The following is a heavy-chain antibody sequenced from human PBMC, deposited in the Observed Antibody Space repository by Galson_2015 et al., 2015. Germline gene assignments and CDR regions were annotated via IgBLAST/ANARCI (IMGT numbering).Heavy chain of an antibody. Sequence: SETLSLTCAVYGGSFSGYYWSWIRQPPGKGLEWIGEINHSGSTNYDPSLKSRVTISVDTSKNQFSLKLSSVTAADTAVYYCARARAVAGKGRGYPYWGQGTLVTVSS. CDR2: INHSGST. CDR3: ARARAVAGKGRGYPY. D-gene: IGHD6-19*01. CDR1: GGSFSGYY. V-gene: IGHV4-34*01. J-gene: IGHJ4*02.